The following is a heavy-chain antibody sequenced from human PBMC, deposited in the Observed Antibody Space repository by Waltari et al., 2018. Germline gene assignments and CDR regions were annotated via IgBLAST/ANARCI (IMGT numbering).Heavy chain of an antibody. CDR3: ARGRPLASYFDY. CDR2: SNPNSGNT. V-gene: IGHV1-8*03. D-gene: IGHD3-3*02. Sequence: QVQLVQSGAEVKKPGASVKVSCKASGYTLTSYDINWVRQATGQGLEGMGWSNPNSGNTGYAQKVQVRVTINRNTSISTAYMELSSLRSEETAVYYCARGRPLASYFDYWGQGTLVTVSS. J-gene: IGHJ4*02. CDR1: GYTLTSYD.